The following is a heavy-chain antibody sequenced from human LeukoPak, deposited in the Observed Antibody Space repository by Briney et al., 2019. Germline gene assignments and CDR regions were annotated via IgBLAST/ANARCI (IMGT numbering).Heavy chain of an antibody. CDR3: ASSGLYDSSGYYTN. V-gene: IGHV4-59*08. CDR2: IYYSGST. D-gene: IGHD3-22*01. Sequence: PSETLSLTCTVSGGSISSYYWSWIREPPGKGLEWIGYIYYSGSTNYNPSLKSRVTISVDTSKNQFSLKLSSVTAADTAVYYCASSGLYDSSGYYTNWGQGTLVTVSS. CDR1: GGSISSYY. J-gene: IGHJ4*02.